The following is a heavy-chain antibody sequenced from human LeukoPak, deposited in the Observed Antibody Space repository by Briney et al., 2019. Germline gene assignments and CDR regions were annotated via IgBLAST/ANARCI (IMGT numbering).Heavy chain of an antibody. CDR3: ARGGGKAVLRFYKGWFDP. CDR2: IYYSGST. J-gene: IGHJ5*02. D-gene: IGHD3-3*01. V-gene: IGHV4-39*07. CDR1: GGSISSSSYY. Sequence: SETLSLTCTVSGGSISSSSYYWGWIRQPPGKGLEWIGSIYYSGSTYYNPSLKSRVTISVDTSKNQFSLKLSSVTAADTAVYYCARGGGKAVLRFYKGWFDPWGQGTLVTVSS.